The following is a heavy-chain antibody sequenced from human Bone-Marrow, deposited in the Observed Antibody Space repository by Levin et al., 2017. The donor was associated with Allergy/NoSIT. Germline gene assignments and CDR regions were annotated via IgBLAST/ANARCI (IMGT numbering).Heavy chain of an antibody. J-gene: IGHJ6*02. V-gene: IGHV1-69*13. CDR1: GGTFSNST. CDR3: ARGDHTSVRWHHHGLDV. CDR2: IFPVFGTA. Sequence: SVKVSCKASGGTFSNSTISWVRQAPGQGPEWMGGIFPVFGTATYAQKFRGRVTVTADESTMTTYMEMSGLTSEDTAVYYCARGDHTSVRWHHHGLDVWGQGTTVIVSS. D-gene: IGHD4-23*01.